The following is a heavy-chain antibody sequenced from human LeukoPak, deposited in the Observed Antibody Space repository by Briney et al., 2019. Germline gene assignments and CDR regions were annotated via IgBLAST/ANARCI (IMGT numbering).Heavy chain of an antibody. Sequence: GGSLRLSCEASGFTLNYYWMSWVRQAPGKGLEWVANINQDGSEKYFVDSVKGRFTISRDNAQNSVFLQTDSLRVDDTAVYYCARWVSQYYFDYWGQGTHVTVSS. D-gene: IGHD2-21*01. CDR2: INQDGSEK. J-gene: IGHJ4*02. V-gene: IGHV3-7*01. CDR3: ARWVSQYYFDY. CDR1: GFTLNYYW.